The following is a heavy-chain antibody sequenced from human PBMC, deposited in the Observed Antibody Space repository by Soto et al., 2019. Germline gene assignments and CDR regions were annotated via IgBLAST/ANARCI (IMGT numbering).Heavy chain of an antibody. Sequence: QVQLQESGPRLVKPSQTLSLTCTVSGGSITRGVYYWTWIRQHPGKGLEWIGYIYYSGSTYYNPSLMSRLTMSVDTSKIQFSLKLSSMTAADTAVYYCARVDSGGYAYFDYWGQGTLVTVSS. CDR1: GGSITRGVYY. D-gene: IGHD5-12*01. CDR3: ARVDSGGYAYFDY. V-gene: IGHV4-31*03. J-gene: IGHJ4*02. CDR2: IYYSGST.